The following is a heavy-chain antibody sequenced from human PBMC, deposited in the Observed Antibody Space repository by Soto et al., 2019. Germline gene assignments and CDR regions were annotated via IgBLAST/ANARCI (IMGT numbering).Heavy chain of an antibody. CDR3: ARNLFGELFP. D-gene: IGHD1-7*01. J-gene: IGHJ5*02. Sequence: ASVKVSCKASGYTFTSYAINWVRQAPGQRLEWMGWMNPNSGNTGYSQKFQGRVTMTRNTSISTAYMELSSLRSEDTAVYYCARNLFGELFPWGQGTLVTVSS. V-gene: IGHV1-8*02. CDR1: GYTFTSYA. CDR2: MNPNSGNT.